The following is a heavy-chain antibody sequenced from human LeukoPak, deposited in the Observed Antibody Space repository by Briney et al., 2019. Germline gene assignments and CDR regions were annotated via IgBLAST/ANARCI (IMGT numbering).Heavy chain of an antibody. V-gene: IGHV4-30-4*01. J-gene: IGHJ6*02. CDR1: GGSISSGDYY. CDR3: ARVRSNQLLMPHYYGMDV. D-gene: IGHD2-2*01. CDR2: IYYSGST. Sequence: MTSETLSLTCTVSGGSISSGDYYWSWIRQPPGKGLEWIGYIYYSGSTYYNPSLKSRVTISVDTSKNQFSLKLSSVTAADTAVYYCARVRSNQLLMPHYYGMDVWGQGTTVTVSS.